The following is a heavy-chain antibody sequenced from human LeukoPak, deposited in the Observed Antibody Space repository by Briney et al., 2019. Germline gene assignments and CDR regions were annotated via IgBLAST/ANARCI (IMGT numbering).Heavy chain of an antibody. CDR3: ARDKGSSWYYYYYYMDV. CDR2: IKQDGSEK. Sequence: GGSLRLSCAASGFTFSDYYMSWIRQAPGKGLEWVANIKQDGSEKYYVDSVKGRFTISRDNAKNSLYLQMNSLRAEDTAVYYCARDKGSSWYYYYYYMDVWGKGTTVTVSS. D-gene: IGHD6-13*01. V-gene: IGHV3-7*01. CDR1: GFTFSDYY. J-gene: IGHJ6*03.